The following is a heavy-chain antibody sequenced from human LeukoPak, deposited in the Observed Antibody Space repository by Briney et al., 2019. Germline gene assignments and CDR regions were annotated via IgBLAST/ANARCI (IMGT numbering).Heavy chain of an antibody. CDR3: AKGVARPSKLHFSYHFGY. CDR1: GVSISSSSYY. Sequence: SETLSLTCTVSGVSISSSSYYWGWTRQPPGKGLEGVGSIYDSGSTYYNPSRKSRVTISVDTSKNQFSLKLSSVTAADTAVYYCAKGVARPSKLHFSYHFGYWGQGTLVTVSS. J-gene: IGHJ4*02. CDR2: IYDSGST. V-gene: IGHV4-39*07. D-gene: IGHD2-15*01.